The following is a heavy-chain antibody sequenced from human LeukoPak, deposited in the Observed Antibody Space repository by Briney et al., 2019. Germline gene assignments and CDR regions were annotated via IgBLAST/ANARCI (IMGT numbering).Heavy chain of an antibody. CDR2: ISSSGSYI. J-gene: IGHJ4*02. CDR1: GFTFSNYI. V-gene: IGHV3-21*01. Sequence: GGSLRLSCAASGFTFSNYIMNWVRQAPGKGLEWVSSISSSGSYIYYADSVKGRFTISRDNAKNSLYLQMNSLRAEDTAEYFCARDSRAVAADFDYWGQGTLVTVSS. D-gene: IGHD6-19*01. CDR3: ARDSRAVAADFDY.